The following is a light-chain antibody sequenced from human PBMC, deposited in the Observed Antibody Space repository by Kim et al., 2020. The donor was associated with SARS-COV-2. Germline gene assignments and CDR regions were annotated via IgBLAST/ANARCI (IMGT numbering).Light chain of an antibody. V-gene: IGLV3-1*01. CDR3: QAWDSSAAV. CDR2: EDN. Sequence: VSPGQTASITCSGDDLGNKYVSWYQQRPGQSPILVMFEDNKRPSGIPERFSGSNSGNTATLTISGTQAMDEADYYCQAWDSSAAVFGGGTKLTVL. J-gene: IGLJ3*02. CDR1: DLGNKY.